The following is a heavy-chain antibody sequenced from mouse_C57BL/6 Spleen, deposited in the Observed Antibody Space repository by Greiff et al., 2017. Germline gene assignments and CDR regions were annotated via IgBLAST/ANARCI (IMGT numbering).Heavy chain of an antibody. V-gene: IGHV1-55*01. D-gene: IGHD6-5*01. CDR2: IYPGSGST. J-gene: IGHJ2*01. CDR1: GYTFTRYW. CDR3: ASEGPISCFDY. Sequence: VKLQQSGAELVKPGASVKMSCKASGYTFTRYWITWVKQRPGQGLEWIGDIYPGSGSTNYNEKFKSKATLTVDTSSSTAYMLLRSLTSDDYAVYCGASEGPISCFDYGGQGTTLTVSS.